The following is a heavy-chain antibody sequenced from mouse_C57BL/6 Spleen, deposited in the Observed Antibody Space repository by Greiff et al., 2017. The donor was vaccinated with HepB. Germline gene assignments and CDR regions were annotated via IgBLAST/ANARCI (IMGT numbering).Heavy chain of an antibody. V-gene: IGHV1-69*01. Sequence: QVHVKQPGAELVMPGASVKLSCKASGYTFTSYWMHWVKQRPGQGLEWIGEIDPSDSYTNYNQKFKGKSTLTVDKSSSTAYMQLSSLTSEDSAVYYCARSIYGNYLDYWGQGTTLTVSS. J-gene: IGHJ2*01. D-gene: IGHD2-1*01. CDR3: ARSIYGNYLDY. CDR1: GYTFTSYW. CDR2: IDPSDSYT.